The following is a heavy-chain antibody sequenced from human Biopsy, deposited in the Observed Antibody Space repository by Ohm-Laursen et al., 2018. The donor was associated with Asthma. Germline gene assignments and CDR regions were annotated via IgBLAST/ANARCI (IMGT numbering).Heavy chain of an antibody. CDR1: GGYMRSGNYY. CDR2: IYYSGTT. CDR3: VRGSSSWHHGPFHYYYGLDV. J-gene: IGHJ6*02. Sequence: SDTLSLTCRLSSGSGGYMRSGNYYWGWIRQPPGKGLEWIGSIYYSGTTYYNPSLESRVTLSADPSKNQFSLKLTSVTAADTAVYYCVRGSSSWHHGPFHYYYGLDVWGQGTTATVSS. V-gene: IGHV4-39*01. D-gene: IGHD6-13*01.